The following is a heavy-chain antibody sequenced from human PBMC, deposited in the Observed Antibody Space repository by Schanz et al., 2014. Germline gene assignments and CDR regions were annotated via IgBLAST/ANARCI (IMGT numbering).Heavy chain of an antibody. CDR3: ASRRRMGISMVRGILKGWFDP. D-gene: IGHD3-10*01. J-gene: IGHJ5*02. Sequence: QVQLQQWGAGLLKPSETLSLTCAVYGGSFSDYYWSWIRQPPGKGLEWIGEINHSGSTNYNPSLKSQFPITLDTSKTQFSLNLPSVTAADTAVYYCASRRRMGISMVRGILKGWFDPWGQGTLVTVSS. V-gene: IGHV4-34*01. CDR2: INHSGST. CDR1: GGSFSDYY.